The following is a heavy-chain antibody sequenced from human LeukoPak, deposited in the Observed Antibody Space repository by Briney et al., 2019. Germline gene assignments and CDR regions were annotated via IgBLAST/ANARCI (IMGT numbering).Heavy chain of an antibody. CDR3: AKDPRVGSRVATPCH. Sequence: GGSLRLSCAASGFTFSSYAMHWVRQAPGKGLEWVAVISYDGSNKYYADSVKGRFTISRDNSKNTLYLQMNSLRAEDTAVYYCAKDPRVGSRVATPCHWGQGTLVTVSS. CDR2: ISYDGSNK. J-gene: IGHJ4*02. D-gene: IGHD5-24*01. V-gene: IGHV3-30*04. CDR1: GFTFSSYA.